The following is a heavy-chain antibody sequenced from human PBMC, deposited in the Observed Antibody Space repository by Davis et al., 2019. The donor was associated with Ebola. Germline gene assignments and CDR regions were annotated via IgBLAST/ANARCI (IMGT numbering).Heavy chain of an antibody. Sequence: GESLKISCTGSGYSFSNHWIGWVRQMPGKGLEWMGIIYPGDSDTRYSPSFQGQVTISADKSISTAYLQWSSLKASDTAMYYCARFESLYGSYGMDVWGQGTTVTVAS. J-gene: IGHJ6*02. CDR3: ARFESLYGSYGMDV. D-gene: IGHD2-15*01. V-gene: IGHV5-51*01. CDR2: IYPGDSDT. CDR1: GYSFSNHW.